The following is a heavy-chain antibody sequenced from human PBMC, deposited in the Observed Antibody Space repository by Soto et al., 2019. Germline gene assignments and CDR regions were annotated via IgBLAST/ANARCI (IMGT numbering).Heavy chain of an antibody. D-gene: IGHD3-22*01. CDR3: ARAEYYYDSSGYYLLFYFDY. Sequence: QVQLVQSGPEVKNPGASVKVSCKASGYKFTNFGIAWIRQAPGQGLEWMGRISVYNGDTTFAQNFQDRVTLTTDTSTSTADMERRSLRSDDTAVYYCARAEYYYDSSGYYLLFYFDYWGQGTLVTVSS. CDR2: ISVYNGDT. V-gene: IGHV1-18*01. CDR1: GYKFTNFG. J-gene: IGHJ4*02.